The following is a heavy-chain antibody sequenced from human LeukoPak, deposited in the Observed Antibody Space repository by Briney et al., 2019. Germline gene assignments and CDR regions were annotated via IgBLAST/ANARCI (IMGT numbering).Heavy chain of an antibody. CDR3: ARVRLAAHLPRGGERINWFDP. CDR1: GYTFTGYY. CDR2: INPNSGGT. D-gene: IGHD6-6*01. V-gene: IGHV1-2*04. J-gene: IGHJ5*02. Sequence: ASVKVSCKASGYTFTGYYMHWVRQAPGQGLEWMGWINPNSGGTNYAQKFQGWVTITRDTSISTAYMELSRLRSDDTAVYYCARVRLAAHLPRGGERINWFDPWGQGTLVTVSS.